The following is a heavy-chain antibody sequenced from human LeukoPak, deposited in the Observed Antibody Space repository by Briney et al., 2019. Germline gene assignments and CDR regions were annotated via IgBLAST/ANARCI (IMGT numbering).Heavy chain of an antibody. D-gene: IGHD4-17*01. Sequence: PSETLSLTCTVSGGSISSSSYYWGWIRQPPGKGLEWIGSIYYSGSTYYNPSLKSRVTISVDTSKNQFSLKLSSVTAADTAVYYCARHASILVGEYQPRYFDYWGQGTLVTVSS. CDR3: ARHASILVGEYQPRYFDY. J-gene: IGHJ4*02. CDR1: GGSISSSSYY. CDR2: IYYSGST. V-gene: IGHV4-39*01.